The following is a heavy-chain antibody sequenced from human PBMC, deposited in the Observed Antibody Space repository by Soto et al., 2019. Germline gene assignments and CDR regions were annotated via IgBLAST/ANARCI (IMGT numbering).Heavy chain of an antibody. CDR3: ARGGIVVVPAARNHYYYMDV. CDR2: INHSGST. D-gene: IGHD2-2*01. CDR1: GGSFSGYY. V-gene: IGHV4-34*01. Sequence: SETLSLTCAVYGGSFSGYYWSWIRQPPGKGLEWIGEINHSGSTNYNPSLKSRVTISVDTSKNQFSLKLSSVTAADTAVYYCARGGIVVVPAARNHYYYMDVWGKGTTVTVSS. J-gene: IGHJ6*03.